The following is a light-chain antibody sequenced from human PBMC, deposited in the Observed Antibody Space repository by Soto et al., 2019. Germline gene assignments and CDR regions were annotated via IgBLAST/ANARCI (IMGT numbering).Light chain of an antibody. CDR2: DVS. CDR3: CSYAGRDVV. J-gene: IGLJ2*01. Sequence: QSALTQPRSVSGSPGQSVTLSCTGTSSDVGGYNYVSWYQQHPGKAPKLMIYDVSKRPSGVPDRFSGSKSGNTASLTISGLQADDEADYYCCSYAGRDVVFGGGNKLTVL. V-gene: IGLV2-11*01. CDR1: SSDVGGYNY.